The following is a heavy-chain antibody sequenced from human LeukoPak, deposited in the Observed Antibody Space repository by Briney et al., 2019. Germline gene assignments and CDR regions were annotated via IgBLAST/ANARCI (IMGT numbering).Heavy chain of an antibody. D-gene: IGHD2-15*01. J-gene: IGHJ4*02. CDR1: GGSISSYY. Sequence: SETLSLTCTVSGGSISSYYWSWIRQPPGKGLERIGYIYYSGSTNYNPSLKGRVTISVDPPKNQFSLQLSSVNAADTAVHYCARTQFCSGGSCYQHYFDYWGQGTLVTVSS. CDR3: ARTQFCSGGSCYQHYFDY. V-gene: IGHV4-59*01. CDR2: IYYSGST.